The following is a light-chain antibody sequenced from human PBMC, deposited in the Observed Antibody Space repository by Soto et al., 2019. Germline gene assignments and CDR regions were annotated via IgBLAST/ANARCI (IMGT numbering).Light chain of an antibody. CDR1: SSNIGSNY. Sequence: QSVLTQPPSASGTPGQRVTISCSGSSSNIGSNYVYWYQQLPGTAPKLPIYRNNQRPSGVPGRFSGSKSGTSASLAISGLRSEDEADYYCAAWDDSLSGRVVFGGGTKLTVL. CDR2: RNN. J-gene: IGLJ2*01. CDR3: AAWDDSLSGRVV. V-gene: IGLV1-47*01.